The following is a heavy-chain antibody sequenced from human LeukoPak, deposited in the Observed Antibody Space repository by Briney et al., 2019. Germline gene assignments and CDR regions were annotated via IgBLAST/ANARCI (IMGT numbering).Heavy chain of an antibody. Sequence: ASVKVSCKASGYTFTGYYMHWVRQAPGQGLEWMGWINPNSGGTNYAQKFQGRVTMTRDTSISTAYMELSRLRSDDTAVYYCAREGSTVVTPFCWFDPWGQGTLVTVSS. CDR3: AREGSTVVTPFCWFDP. D-gene: IGHD4-23*01. V-gene: IGHV1-2*02. J-gene: IGHJ5*02. CDR1: GYTFTGYY. CDR2: INPNSGGT.